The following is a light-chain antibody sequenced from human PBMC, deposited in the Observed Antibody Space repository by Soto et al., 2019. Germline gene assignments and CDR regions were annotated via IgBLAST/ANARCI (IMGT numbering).Light chain of an antibody. CDR2: DAS. V-gene: IGKV3-11*01. J-gene: IGKJ1*01. CDR3: QQRSTWPRT. CDR1: QSVSSY. Sequence: EIVLTQSPATLSLSPGERATLSCRASQSVSSYLAWYQQKPGQAPRLLIYDASNRATGIPARFSGSGSGTDFTPTISSLEPEDFAVYYCQQRSTWPRTFGQGTKVESK.